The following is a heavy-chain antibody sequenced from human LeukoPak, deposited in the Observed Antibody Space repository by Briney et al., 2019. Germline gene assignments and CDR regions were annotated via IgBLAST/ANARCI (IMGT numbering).Heavy chain of an antibody. V-gene: IGHV3-23*01. Sequence: PGGSLRPSCAASGFTFSTYAMSWVRQAPGKGLEWVSGISASDYTTYYADSVKGRFTISRGNSKDTLYLQMNSLTAEDTAVYFCAKYYYDSSGYYDAAPLDHWGQGTLVTVFS. CDR2: ISASDYTT. CDR1: GFTFSTYA. D-gene: IGHD3-22*01. CDR3: AKYYYDSSGYYDAAPLDH. J-gene: IGHJ4*02.